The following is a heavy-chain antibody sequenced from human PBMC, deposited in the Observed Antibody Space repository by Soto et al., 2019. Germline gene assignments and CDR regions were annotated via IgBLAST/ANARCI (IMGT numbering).Heavy chain of an antibody. Sequence: SVKVSCKASGGTFSSYAISWVRQAPGQGLEWMGGIIPIFGTANYAQKFQGRVTITADESTSTAYMELSSLRSEDTAVYYCAKSREYYYGSGSYYNPLVFFDYWGQGTLVTVSS. CDR3: AKSREYYYGSGSYYNPLVFFDY. CDR1: GGTFSSYA. CDR2: IIPIFGTA. D-gene: IGHD3-10*01. V-gene: IGHV1-69*13. J-gene: IGHJ4*02.